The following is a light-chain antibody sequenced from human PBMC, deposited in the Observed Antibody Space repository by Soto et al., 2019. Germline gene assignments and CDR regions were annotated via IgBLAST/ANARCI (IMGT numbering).Light chain of an antibody. CDR1: SSNIGSNY. Sequence: QSVLTQPPSASGTPGQRVTISCSGSSSNIGSNYVYWYQQLPGTAPXXXXYRNNQRPSXVXXXXSXSXXXXXXXXXXXXLXSEDEADYYCAAWDDSLSGYVFGTGTKVTVL. V-gene: IGLV1-47*01. CDR2: RNN. J-gene: IGLJ1*01. CDR3: AAWDDSLSGYV.